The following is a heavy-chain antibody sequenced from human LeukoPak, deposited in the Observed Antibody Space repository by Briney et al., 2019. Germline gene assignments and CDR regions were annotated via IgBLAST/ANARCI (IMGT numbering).Heavy chain of an antibody. J-gene: IGHJ4*02. CDR3: ARELWPIWPYFDY. D-gene: IGHD5-18*01. CDR1: GFTFSSYW. Sequence: PGGSLRLSCAASGFTFSSYWMSWVRQAPGKVLEWVVNIKQDGSEKYYVDSVKGRFTISRDNAKNSLYLQMNSLRAEDTAVYYCARELWPIWPYFDYWGQGTLVTVSS. V-gene: IGHV3-7*01. CDR2: IKQDGSEK.